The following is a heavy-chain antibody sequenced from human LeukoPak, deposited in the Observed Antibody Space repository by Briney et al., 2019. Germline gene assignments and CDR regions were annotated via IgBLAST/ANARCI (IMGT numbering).Heavy chain of an antibody. V-gene: IGHV3-64*01. CDR3: ARVEIWFGGMDV. CDR1: GYSFSSYA. D-gene: IGHD3-10*01. CDR2: ISSNGGST. Sequence: GGSLRLSCATSGYSFSSYAMHWVRQAPGKGLEYVSGISSNGGSTYDANSVKGRFTISRDNSKNTLYLQMGSLRGEDMAVYYCARVEIWFGGMDVWGQGTTVTVSS. J-gene: IGHJ6*02.